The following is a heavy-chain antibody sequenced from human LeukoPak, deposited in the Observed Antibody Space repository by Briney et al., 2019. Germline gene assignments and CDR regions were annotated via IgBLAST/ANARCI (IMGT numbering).Heavy chain of an antibody. V-gene: IGHV4-38-2*01. CDR3: ARHGTVVSRGTFDP. D-gene: IGHD1-1*01. J-gene: IGHJ5*02. CDR1: GYSISSGYY. CDR2: IYHSGST. Sequence: SETLSLTCAVSGYSISSGYYWGWIRQPPGKGLEWIGSIYHSGSTYYNPSLKSRVTISVDTSKNQFSLKLSSVTAADTTVYYCARHGTVVSRGTFDPWGQGTLVTVSS.